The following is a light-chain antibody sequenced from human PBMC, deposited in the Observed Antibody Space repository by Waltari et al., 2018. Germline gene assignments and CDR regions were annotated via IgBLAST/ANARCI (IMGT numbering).Light chain of an antibody. CDR3: CSYTSASTLGV. Sequence: QSALTQPASVSGSPGQSITISCTGTSRDIGGYVYVSWYQQYPGKAPKLIIYDVIYRPSGVSTRFSGSKSGNTASLTLSGLQAEDEANYYCCSYTSASTLGVFGGGTKLTVL. CDR1: SRDIGGYVY. CDR2: DVI. J-gene: IGLJ3*02. V-gene: IGLV2-14*03.